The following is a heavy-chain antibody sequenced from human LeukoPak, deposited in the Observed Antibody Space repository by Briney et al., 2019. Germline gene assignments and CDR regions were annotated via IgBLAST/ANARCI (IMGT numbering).Heavy chain of an antibody. J-gene: IGHJ4*02. CDR1: GGSFSGYY. V-gene: IGHV4-34*01. D-gene: IGHD3-10*01. Sequence: SSETLSLTCAVYGGSFSGYYWSWIRQPPGKGLEWIGEINHSGSTNYNPSLKSRVTISVDTSKNQFSLKLSSVTAADTAVYYCARQGAYGSGSYYHDYWGQGTLVTVSS. CDR2: INHSGST. CDR3: ARQGAYGSGSYYHDY.